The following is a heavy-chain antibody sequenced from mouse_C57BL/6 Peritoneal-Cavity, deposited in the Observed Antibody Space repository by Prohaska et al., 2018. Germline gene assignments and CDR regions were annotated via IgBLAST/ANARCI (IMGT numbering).Heavy chain of an antibody. CDR1: GYTFTDYE. CDR3: TIDPSNYYFDY. V-gene: IGHV1-15*01. J-gene: IGHJ2*01. Sequence: GAELVRPGASVTLSCKASGYTFTDYEMHWVKQTPVHGLEWIGAIDPETGGTAYNQKFKGKAILTADKSSSTAYMELRSLTSEDSAVYYCTIDPSNYYFDYWGQGTTLTVSS. D-gene: IGHD2-5*01. CDR2: IDPETGGT.